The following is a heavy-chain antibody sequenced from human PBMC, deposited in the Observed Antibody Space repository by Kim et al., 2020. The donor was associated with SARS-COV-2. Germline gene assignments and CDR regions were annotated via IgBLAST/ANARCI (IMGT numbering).Heavy chain of an antibody. CDR2: MSYTETT. Sequence: SETLSLTCTVSGYSINSGYFWGWIRQPPGKGLEWIGSMSYTETTYINTALKSRVTISVDTSKNQFSMRLSSVAAADKAVEYCSREISGASGYLFYHALDV. V-gene: IGHV4-38-2*02. D-gene: IGHD1-26*01. J-gene: IGHJ6*01. CDR3: SREISGASGYLFYHALDV. CDR1: GYSINSGYF.